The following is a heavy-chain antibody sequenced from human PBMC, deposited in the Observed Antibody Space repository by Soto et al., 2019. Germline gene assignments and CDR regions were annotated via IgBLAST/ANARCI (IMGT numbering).Heavy chain of an antibody. D-gene: IGHD3-10*01. Sequence: QVQLVESGGGVVQPGRSLRLSCAASGFTFSSYGMHWVRQAPGKGLEWVAVISYDGSNKYYADSVKGRFTISRDNSKNTLYLQMNSLRAEDTAVYYCAKDQRERGPFGLGQRDNYYGMDVWGQGTTVTVSS. CDR2: ISYDGSNK. J-gene: IGHJ6*02. CDR1: GFTFSSYG. CDR3: AKDQRERGPFGLGQRDNYYGMDV. V-gene: IGHV3-30*18.